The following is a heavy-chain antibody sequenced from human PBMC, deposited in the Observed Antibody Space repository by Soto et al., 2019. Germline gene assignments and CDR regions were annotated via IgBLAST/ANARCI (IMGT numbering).Heavy chain of an antibody. CDR3: ARDSHYDFWSGYYYYYYGMDV. D-gene: IGHD3-3*01. J-gene: IGHJ6*02. CDR2: IIPIFGTA. Sequence: SVKVSCKASGGTFSSYAISWVRQAPGQGLEWMGGIIPIFGTANYAQKFQGRVTITADESTSTAYMELSSLRSEDTAVYYCARDSHYDFWSGYYYYYYGMDVWGQGTTVTVSS. V-gene: IGHV1-69*13. CDR1: GGTFSSYA.